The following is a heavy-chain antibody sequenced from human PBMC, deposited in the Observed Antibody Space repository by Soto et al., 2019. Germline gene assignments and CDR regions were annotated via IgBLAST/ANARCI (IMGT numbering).Heavy chain of an antibody. CDR2: IYYSGST. J-gene: IGHJ4*02. D-gene: IGHD5-18*01. CDR1: GGSINSFY. CDR3: ARVGGPVDTAMAYYLDY. V-gene: IGHV4-59*08. Sequence: SETLSLTCTVTGGSINSFYWSWIRQPSGKGLEWIGYIYYSGSTNYNPSLKSRVTISVDTSKNQFSLKLSSVTAADTAVYYCARVGGPVDTAMAYYLDYWGQGTLVTVS.